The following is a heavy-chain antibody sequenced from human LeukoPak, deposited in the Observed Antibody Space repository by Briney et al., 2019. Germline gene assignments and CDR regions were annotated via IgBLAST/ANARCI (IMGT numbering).Heavy chain of an antibody. CDR2: IYYSGST. V-gene: IGHV4-30-4*01. D-gene: IGHD2-2*01. CDR3: ARRVVGQPDAFDI. Sequence: SETLSLTCTVSGGSISSGDYYWSWIRQPPGKGLEWIGYIYYSGSTYNNPSLKSRLTISVYTSKNQFSLKLSSVTAADTAVYYCARRVVGQPDAFDIWGQGTMVTVSS. J-gene: IGHJ3*02. CDR1: GGSISSGDYY.